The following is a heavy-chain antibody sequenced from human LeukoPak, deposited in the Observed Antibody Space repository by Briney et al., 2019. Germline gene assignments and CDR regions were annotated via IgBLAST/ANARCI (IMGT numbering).Heavy chain of an antibody. Sequence: GGSLRLSCAASGFTFSDYYMSWIRQAPGKGLEWVSYISSSGSTIYYADSVKGRFTISRDNAKNSLYLQMNSLRAEDTAVYYCARVPYYCDSSGYYYEAGYYFDYWGQGTLVTVSS. J-gene: IGHJ4*02. D-gene: IGHD3-22*01. CDR2: ISSSGSTI. CDR1: GFTFSDYY. V-gene: IGHV3-11*01. CDR3: ARVPYYCDSSGYYYEAGYYFDY.